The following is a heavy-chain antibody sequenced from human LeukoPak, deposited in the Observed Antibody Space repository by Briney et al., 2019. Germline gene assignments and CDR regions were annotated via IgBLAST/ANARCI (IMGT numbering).Heavy chain of an antibody. J-gene: IGHJ4*02. Sequence: PGGSLRLSCAASGFTFSTYWMTWVRQAPGKGLEWVASIMYDGSQKYYVDSVKGRFTVSRDNAKNPLYLQMNSLRAEDTAVYYCARYFNSNGYSSLRSDYWGQGTLVTVSS. V-gene: IGHV3-7*01. CDR2: IMYDGSQK. CDR3: ARYFNSNGYSSLRSDY. CDR1: GFTFSTYW. D-gene: IGHD3-22*01.